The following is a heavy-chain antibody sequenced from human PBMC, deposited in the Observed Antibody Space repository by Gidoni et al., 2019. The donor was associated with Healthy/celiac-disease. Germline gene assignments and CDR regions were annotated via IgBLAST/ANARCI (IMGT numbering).Heavy chain of an antibody. V-gene: IGHV4-61*02. J-gene: IGHJ4*02. Sequence: QVQLQESGPGLVKPSQTLSLTCTVSGGSISSGSYYWSWIRPPAGKGLEWIGRIYTSGSTNYNPSLKSRVTISVDTSKNQFSLKLSSVTAADTAVYYCARDLYDSSGYYYDYWGQGTLVTVSS. D-gene: IGHD3-22*01. CDR3: ARDLYDSSGYYYDY. CDR1: GGSISSGSYY. CDR2: IYTSGST.